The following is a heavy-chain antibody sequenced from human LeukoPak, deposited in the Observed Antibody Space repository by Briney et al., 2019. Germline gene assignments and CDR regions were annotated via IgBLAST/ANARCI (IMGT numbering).Heavy chain of an antibody. CDR3: ARSPYYDSSGYPYHRFDP. J-gene: IGHJ5*02. CDR2: IIPIFGIA. V-gene: IGHV1-69*04. Sequence: GSSVKVSCKASGGTFSSYAISWVRQAPGQGLEWMGRIIPIFGIANYAQKFQGRVTITADKSTSTAYMELSSLRSEDTAVYYCARSPYYDSSGYPYHRFDPRGQGTLVTVSS. D-gene: IGHD3-22*01. CDR1: GGTFSSYA.